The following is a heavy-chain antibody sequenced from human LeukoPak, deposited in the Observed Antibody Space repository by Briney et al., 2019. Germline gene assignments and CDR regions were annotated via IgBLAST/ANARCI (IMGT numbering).Heavy chain of an antibody. Sequence: EAPVKVSCKASGYTFTSYGISWVRQAPGQGLEWMGWISAYNGNTNYAQKLQGRVTMTTDTSTSTAYMELRSLRSDDTAVYYCARDATGEGGNWFDPWGQGTLVTVSS. V-gene: IGHV1-18*01. CDR3: ARDATGEGGNWFDP. D-gene: IGHD7-27*01. CDR2: ISAYNGNT. CDR1: GYTFTSYG. J-gene: IGHJ5*02.